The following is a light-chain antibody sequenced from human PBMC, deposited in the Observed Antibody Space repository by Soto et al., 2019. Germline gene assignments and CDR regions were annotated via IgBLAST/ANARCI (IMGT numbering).Light chain of an antibody. CDR2: EGN. Sequence: QPALTQPASVSGSPGQSITISCTGTSSDIGSYNLVSWYQQHPGKAPKLVISEGNKRPSGISNRFSGSKSDNTASLTISGLQAEDEADYYCCSYAGTFYVFGTGTKLTVL. J-gene: IGLJ1*01. V-gene: IGLV2-23*01. CDR1: SSDIGSYNL. CDR3: CSYAGTFYV.